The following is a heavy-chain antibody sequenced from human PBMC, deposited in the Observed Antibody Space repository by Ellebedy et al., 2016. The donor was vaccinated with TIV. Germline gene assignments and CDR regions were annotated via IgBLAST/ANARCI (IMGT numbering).Heavy chain of an antibody. V-gene: IGHV3-48*01. D-gene: IGHD3-9*01. CDR3: AREEKYYDILTGQSPSGDV. J-gene: IGHJ6*02. CDR2: ISSSSSTI. CDR1: GFTFSSYS. Sequence: GGSLRLSXAASGFTFSSYSMNWVRQAPGKGLEWVSYISSSSSTIYYADSVKGRFTISRDNAKNSLYLQMNSLRAEDTAVYYCAREEKYYDILTGQSPSGDVWGQGTTVTVSS.